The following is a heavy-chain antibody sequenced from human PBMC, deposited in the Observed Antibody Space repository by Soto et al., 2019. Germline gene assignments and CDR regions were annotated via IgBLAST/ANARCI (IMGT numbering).Heavy chain of an antibody. CDR3: ARGRGGRYYDSSGYYRRYFDL. CDR1: GYTFTSED. Sequence: QVQLVQSGAEVKKPGASVKVSCKASGYTFTSEDINWVRQATGQGLEWMGWMNPNSGNTGYAQKFQGRDTMTRNTSISTADIELSSLRSEDTAVYYCARGRGGRYYDSSGYYRRYFDLWGRCTLVTVSS. V-gene: IGHV1-8*01. CDR2: MNPNSGNT. D-gene: IGHD3-22*01. J-gene: IGHJ2*01.